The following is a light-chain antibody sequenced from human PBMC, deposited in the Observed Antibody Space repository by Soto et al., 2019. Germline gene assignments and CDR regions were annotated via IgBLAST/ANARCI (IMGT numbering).Light chain of an antibody. Sequence: DIQLTQSPSFLSASVGDRVTMTCRASQGISSYLAWYQQKPGKAPKLLIYAASTLQSGVPSRFSGSGSGTEFTLTISSLQPEDLATYYCQQLNGYPLTFGGGTKVEIK. V-gene: IGKV1-9*01. CDR3: QQLNGYPLT. CDR2: AAS. CDR1: QGISSY. J-gene: IGKJ4*01.